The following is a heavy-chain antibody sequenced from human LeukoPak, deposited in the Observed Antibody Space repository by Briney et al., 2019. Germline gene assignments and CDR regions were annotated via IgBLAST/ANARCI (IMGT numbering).Heavy chain of an antibody. J-gene: IGHJ4*02. CDR2: IKFDGTEQ. CDR3: ARQLSGWYDADPY. D-gene: IGHD6-19*01. Sequence: GGSLRLSCAASGVTFSTYWMSWVRQASGKGLEWLANIKFDGTEQNYVGSVKGRFTISRDNAKNSLFLQMNSLRAEDTAVYYRARQLSGWYDADPYWGQGTLVTVSS. V-gene: IGHV3-7*05. CDR1: GVTFSTYW.